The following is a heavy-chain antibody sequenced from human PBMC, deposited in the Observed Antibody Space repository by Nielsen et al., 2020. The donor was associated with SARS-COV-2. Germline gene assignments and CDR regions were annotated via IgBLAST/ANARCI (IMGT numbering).Heavy chain of an antibody. CDR2: IYYSGST. CDR3: ATGLRSIDY. V-gene: IGHV4-39*01. CDR1: GGSISSSSYY. D-gene: IGHD4-17*01. Sequence: GSLRLSCTVSGGSISSSSYYWGWIRQPSGKGLEWIGSIYYSGSTYYNPSLKSRVTISVDTSKNQFSLKLSSVTAADTAVYYCATGLRSIDYWGQGTLVTVSS. J-gene: IGHJ4*02.